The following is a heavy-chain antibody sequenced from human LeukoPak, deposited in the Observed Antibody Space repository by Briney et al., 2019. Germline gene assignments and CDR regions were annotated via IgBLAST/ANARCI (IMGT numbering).Heavy chain of an antibody. Sequence: PGGSLRLSCAASGFTFSSYAMSWVRQAPGKGLEWVSAISGSGGSTYYADSVKGRFTISRDNSKNTLYLQMNSLRAKDTAVYYCAKPPPGAADYYYYGMDVWGQGTTVTVSS. CDR3: AKPPPGAADYYYYGMDV. CDR2: ISGSGGST. V-gene: IGHV3-23*01. J-gene: IGHJ6*02. D-gene: IGHD7-27*01. CDR1: GFTFSSYA.